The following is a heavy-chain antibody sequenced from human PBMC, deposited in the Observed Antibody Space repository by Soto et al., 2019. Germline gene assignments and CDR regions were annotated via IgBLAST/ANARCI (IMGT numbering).Heavy chain of an antibody. J-gene: IGHJ4*02. Sequence: QVQLVQSGAEVKKPGSSVKLSCKASGDSFNTFAVTWVRQAPGQGLEWMGGIIPNFDTPNYAQKFQGRVTIIADKSTSTHYMELSSLRSEDTAVYYCARPYYDSSGYYLGYFAYWGQGTMVTVSS. CDR2: IIPNFDTP. CDR1: GDSFNTFA. D-gene: IGHD3-22*01. V-gene: IGHV1-69*06. CDR3: ARPYYDSSGYYLGYFAY.